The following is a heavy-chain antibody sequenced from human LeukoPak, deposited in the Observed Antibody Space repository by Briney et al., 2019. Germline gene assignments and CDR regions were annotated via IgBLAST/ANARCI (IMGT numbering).Heavy chain of an antibody. V-gene: IGHV3-30-3*01. J-gene: IGHJ4*02. Sequence: GGSLRLSCAASGFTFSSYAMHWVRQAPGKGLEWVAVISYDGSNKYYADSVKGRFTISRDNSKNTLCLQMNSLRAEDTAVYYCARDHMTTVTTLNYWGQGTLVTVSS. CDR3: ARDHMTTVTTLNY. CDR2: ISYDGSNK. D-gene: IGHD4-11*01. CDR1: GFTFSSYA.